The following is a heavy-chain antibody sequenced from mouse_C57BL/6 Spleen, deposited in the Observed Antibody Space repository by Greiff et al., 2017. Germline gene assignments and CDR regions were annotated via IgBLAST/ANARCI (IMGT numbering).Heavy chain of an antibody. D-gene: IGHD2-5*01. Sequence: QVQLQQSGAELVRPGASVTLSCKASGYTFTDYEMHWVKQTPVHGLEWIGAIDPETGGTAYNQKFKGKAILTADKSSSTAYMELRSLTSEYSAVYYCTRYRSSSNYYAMDYWGQGTSVTVSS. CDR1: GYTFTDYE. CDR3: TRYRSSSNYYAMDY. CDR2: IDPETGGT. J-gene: IGHJ4*01. V-gene: IGHV1-15*01.